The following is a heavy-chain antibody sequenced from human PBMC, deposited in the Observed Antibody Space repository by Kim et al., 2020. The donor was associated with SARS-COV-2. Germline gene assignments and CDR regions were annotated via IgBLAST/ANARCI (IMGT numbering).Heavy chain of an antibody. J-gene: IGHJ3*02. D-gene: IGHD4-17*01. Sequence: YYADSVKDRFTISRDNAKNSLYLQMNSLRAEDTAVYYCARPYGGNHAFDIWGQGTMVTVSS. V-gene: IGHV3-21*01. CDR3: ARPYGGNHAFDI.